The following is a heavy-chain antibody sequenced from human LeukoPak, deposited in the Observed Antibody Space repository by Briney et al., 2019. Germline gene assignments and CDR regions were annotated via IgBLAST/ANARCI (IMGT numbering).Heavy chain of an antibody. D-gene: IGHD3-22*01. J-gene: IGHJ4*02. V-gene: IGHV4-30-2*01. CDR2: IYHSGST. Sequence: SETLSLTCAVSGGSISSGGYSWSWIRQPPGKGLERIGYIYHSGSTYYNPSLKSRVTISVDRSKNQFSLKLSSVTAADTAVYYCARGGTYYYDSSGYYFDYWGQGTLVTVSS. CDR1: GGSISSGGYS. CDR3: ARGGTYYYDSSGYYFDY.